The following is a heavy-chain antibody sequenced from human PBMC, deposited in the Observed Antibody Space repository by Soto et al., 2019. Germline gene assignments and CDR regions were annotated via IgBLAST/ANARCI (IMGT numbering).Heavy chain of an antibody. CDR2: IIPIFGTA. V-gene: IGHV1-69*13. J-gene: IGHJ6*02. CDR3: AGAGTLRNYGMDV. D-gene: IGHD3-16*01. Sequence: SVKVSCKASGGTFSSYAISWVRQAPGQGLEWTGGIIPIFGTANYAQKFQGRVTITADESTSTAYMELSSLRSEDTAVYYCAGAGTLRNYGMDVWGQGTTVTVSS. CDR1: GGTFSSYA.